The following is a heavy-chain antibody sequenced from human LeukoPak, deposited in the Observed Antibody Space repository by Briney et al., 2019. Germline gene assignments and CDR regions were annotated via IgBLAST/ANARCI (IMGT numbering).Heavy chain of an antibody. D-gene: IGHD3-22*01. CDR2: INPNSDGT. J-gene: IGHJ6*03. CDR3: ARDYEYYYDSSGYYYVGYMDV. CDR1: GYTFTRHY. V-gene: IGHV1-2*02. Sequence: ASVKVSCQASGYTFTRHYMHWVRQAPGQGLKWMGWINPNSDGTNYAQKFQGRVTMTRDTSISTAYMELSRLKSDDTAVYYCARDYEYYYDSSGYYYVGYMDVWGKGTTVTVSS.